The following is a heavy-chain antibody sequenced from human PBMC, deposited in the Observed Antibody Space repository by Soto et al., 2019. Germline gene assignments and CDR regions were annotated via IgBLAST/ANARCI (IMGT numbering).Heavy chain of an antibody. CDR1: GGSISSGDYY. CDR3: ARHNYGSGSTYFDY. J-gene: IGHJ4*02. Sequence: PSETLSLTCTVSGGSISSGDYYWSWIRQPPGKGMEWIGYIYYSGSTYYNSSLKSRVTISVDTSKNQFSLKLNSMTAADTAVYYCARHNYGSGSTYFDYWGQGTLVTVSS. D-gene: IGHD3-10*01. V-gene: IGHV4-30-4*01. CDR2: IYYSGST.